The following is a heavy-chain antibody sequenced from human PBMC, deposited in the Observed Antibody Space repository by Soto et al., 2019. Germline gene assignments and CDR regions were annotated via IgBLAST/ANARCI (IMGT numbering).Heavy chain of an antibody. CDR2: IYPSGRA. Sequence: QVQLQESGPRLVTPSETLTLTCSLSGGSITNHYWGWIRQPPGKGLEFIGRIYPSGRAHYNPSLQSRVTISVDTSKNQFSLKVNSVTAADTAIYYCARDYDVNTAVDYWYFDLWGRVTLVTVSS. J-gene: IGHJ2*01. D-gene: IGHD5-18*01. CDR3: ARDYDVNTAVDYWYFDL. V-gene: IGHV4-4*07. CDR1: GGSITNHY.